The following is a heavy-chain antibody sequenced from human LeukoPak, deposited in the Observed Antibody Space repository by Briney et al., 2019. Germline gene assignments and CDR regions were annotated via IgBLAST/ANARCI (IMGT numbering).Heavy chain of an antibody. CDR2: IYYSGST. CDR1: GGSISSGDYY. V-gene: IGHV4-30-4*08. CDR3: ARDLRYRGYKPPAYYFDY. J-gene: IGHJ4*02. D-gene: IGHD5-12*01. Sequence: SSETLSLTCTVSGGSISSGDYYWSWIRQPPGKGLEWIGYIYYSGSTYYSPSLKSRVTISVDTSKNQFSLKLSSVTAADTAVYYCARDLRYRGYKPPAYYFDYWGQGTLVTVSS.